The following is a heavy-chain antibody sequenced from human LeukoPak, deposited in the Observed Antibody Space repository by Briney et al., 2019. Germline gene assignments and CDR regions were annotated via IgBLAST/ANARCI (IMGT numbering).Heavy chain of an antibody. CDR1: GFTFSSYA. CDR2: ISGSGGST. J-gene: IGHJ4*02. V-gene: IGHV3-23*01. Sequence: PGGSLRLSCAASGFTFSSYAMSWVRQAPGRGLEWVSAISGSGGSTYYADSVKGRFTISRDNAKNSLYLQMNSLRAEDTALYYCAKDTGGYDFAIFDYWGQGTLVTVSS. D-gene: IGHD5-12*01. CDR3: AKDTGGYDFAIFDY.